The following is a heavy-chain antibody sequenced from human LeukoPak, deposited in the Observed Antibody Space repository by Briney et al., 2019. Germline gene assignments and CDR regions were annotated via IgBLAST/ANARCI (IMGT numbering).Heavy chain of an antibody. V-gene: IGHV3-30*19. J-gene: IGHJ4*02. CDR2: ISYDGSNK. CDR3: ARSRTIVGASSYFDY. D-gene: IGHD1-26*01. CDR1: GFTFSSYG. Sequence: PGGSLRLSCAASGFTFSSYGMHWVRQAPGKGLEWVAVISYDGSNKYYADSVKGRFTISRDNSKNTLYLQMNSLRAEDTAVYYCARSRTIVGASSYFDYWGQGTLVTVSS.